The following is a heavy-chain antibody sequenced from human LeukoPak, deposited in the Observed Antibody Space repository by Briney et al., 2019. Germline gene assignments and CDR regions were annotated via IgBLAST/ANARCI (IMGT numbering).Heavy chain of an antibody. CDR3: ARLTYYDSSGYPPSGFDY. Sequence: ASVKVSCKASGGTFSSYAISWVRQAPGQGLEWMGGIIPIFGTANYAQKFQGRVTITADESTSTAYMELSNLRSEDTAVYYCARLTYYDSSGYPPSGFDYWGQGTLVTVSS. J-gene: IGHJ4*02. V-gene: IGHV1-69*13. CDR1: GGTFSSYA. CDR2: IIPIFGTA. D-gene: IGHD3-22*01.